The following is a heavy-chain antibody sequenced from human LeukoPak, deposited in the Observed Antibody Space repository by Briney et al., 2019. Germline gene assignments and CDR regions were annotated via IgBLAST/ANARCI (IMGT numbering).Heavy chain of an antibody. V-gene: IGHV3-21*01. D-gene: IGHD2-8*01. CDR2: ISSTGDFI. CDR1: GFTFSTYS. CDR3: AGRGCSNGLCPFDY. Sequence: GGSLRLSCAASGFTFSTYSMNWVRQAPGKGLEWVSSISSTGDFIHYADLVKGRFTISRDNAKNSLYLEMNSLRAEDTAVYYCAGRGCSNGLCPFDYWGQGTLGTVSS. J-gene: IGHJ4*02.